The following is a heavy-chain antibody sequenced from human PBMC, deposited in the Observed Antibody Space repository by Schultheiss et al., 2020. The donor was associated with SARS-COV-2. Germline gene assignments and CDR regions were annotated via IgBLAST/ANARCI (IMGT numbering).Heavy chain of an antibody. V-gene: IGHV4-61*08. J-gene: IGHJ2*01. CDR2: IYYSGST. Sequence: SETLSLTCTVSGGAISRGGFHWSWIRQHPGKGLEWIGYIYYSGSTNYNPSLESRVSISVDTSKNQFSLKLSSVTAADTAVYYCARGNVVVTHWYFDLWGRGTLVTVSS. CDR1: GGAISRGGFH. CDR3: ARGNVVVTHWYFDL. D-gene: IGHD2-21*02.